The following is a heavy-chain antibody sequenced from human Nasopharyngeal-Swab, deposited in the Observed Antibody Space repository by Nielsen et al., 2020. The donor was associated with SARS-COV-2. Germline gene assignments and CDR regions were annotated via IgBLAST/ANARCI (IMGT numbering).Heavy chain of an antibody. D-gene: IGHD5-24*01. V-gene: IGHV3-7*01. J-gene: IGHJ4*02. Sequence: GESLKLSCAASGFIFSNYWMPWVRQAPGKGLEWVANIKQDGSEMYYVDSVKGRFTISRDNAKNSLYLQMNSLRVEDTAVYNCAREGRDGFDYWGQGTLVTVSS. CDR2: IKQDGSEM. CDR1: GFIFSNYW. CDR3: AREGRDGFDY.